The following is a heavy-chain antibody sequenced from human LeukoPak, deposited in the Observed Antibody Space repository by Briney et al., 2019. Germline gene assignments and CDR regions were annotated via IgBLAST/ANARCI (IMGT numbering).Heavy chain of an antibody. V-gene: IGHV1-8*01. CDR3: ARGRGYCSSTSCHASYYYGMDV. CDR2: TNPNSGNT. Sequence: ASVKVSCKASGYTFTSYDINWVRQATGQGLEWMGWTNPNSGNTGYAQKFQGRVTMTRNTSISTAYMELSSLRSEDTAVYYCARGRGYCSSTSCHASYYYGMDVWGQGTTVTVSS. D-gene: IGHD2-2*01. J-gene: IGHJ6*02. CDR1: GYTFTSYD.